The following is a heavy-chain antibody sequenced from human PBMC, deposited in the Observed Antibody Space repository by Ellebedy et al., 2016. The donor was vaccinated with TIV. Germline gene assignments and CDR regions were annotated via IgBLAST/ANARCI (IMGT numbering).Heavy chain of an antibody. CDR3: ARANGWVTDN. J-gene: IGHJ4*02. CDR1: GFIFSSYT. Sequence: GESLKISCEASGFIFSSYTMNWVRQAPGKGLEWVSYIDSSSSTYIYFADSVKGRFTISRDNAKNSLYLQMNSLRAEDTAVYYCARANGWVTDNWGQGTLVTVSS. V-gene: IGHV3-21*05. D-gene: IGHD5-18*01. CDR2: IDSSSSTYI.